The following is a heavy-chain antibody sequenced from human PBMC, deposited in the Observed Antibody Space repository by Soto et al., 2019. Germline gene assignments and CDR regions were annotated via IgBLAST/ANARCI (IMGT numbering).Heavy chain of an antibody. D-gene: IGHD2-15*01. Sequence: EVQLLESGGGLVQPGGSLRLSCAASGFTFSSYAMSWVRQAPGKGLEWVSAISGSGGSTYYADSVKGRFTISRDNSKNTLYLQMNSLRAEDTAVYYCAKPFCSGGSCYGSHDAFDIWGHGTMVTVSS. J-gene: IGHJ3*02. CDR1: GFTFSSYA. CDR2: ISGSGGST. CDR3: AKPFCSGGSCYGSHDAFDI. V-gene: IGHV3-23*01.